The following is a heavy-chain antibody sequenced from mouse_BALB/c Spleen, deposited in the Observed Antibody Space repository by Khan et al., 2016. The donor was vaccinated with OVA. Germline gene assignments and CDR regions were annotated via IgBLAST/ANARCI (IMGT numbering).Heavy chain of an antibody. V-gene: IGHV1S81*02. CDR3: TRSGYDSFVY. CDR2: INPSNGGA. CDR1: GYTFTAYY. Sequence: QVQLQQSGAELVKPGASVKLSCKASGYTFTAYYMYWVKQRPGQGLEWIGEINPSNGGANFNEKFKSKATLTVDKSSSTAYMQLSSLTSEDSAVYYCTRSGYDSFVYWGQGTLVTVSA. D-gene: IGHD2-4*01. J-gene: IGHJ3*01.